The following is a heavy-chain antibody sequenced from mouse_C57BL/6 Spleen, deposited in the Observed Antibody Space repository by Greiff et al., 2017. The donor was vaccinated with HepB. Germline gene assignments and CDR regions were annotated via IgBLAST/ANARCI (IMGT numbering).Heavy chain of an antibody. Sequence: EVQVVESGGGLVKPGGSLKLSCAASGFTFSSYAMSWVRQTPEKRLEWVATISDGGSYTYYPDNVKGRFTISRDNAKNNLYLQMSHLKSEDTAMYYCAREVYGSSSWFAYWGQGTLVTVSA. V-gene: IGHV5-4*01. CDR3: AREVYGSSSWFAY. J-gene: IGHJ3*01. D-gene: IGHD1-1*01. CDR2: ISDGGSYT. CDR1: GFTFSSYA.